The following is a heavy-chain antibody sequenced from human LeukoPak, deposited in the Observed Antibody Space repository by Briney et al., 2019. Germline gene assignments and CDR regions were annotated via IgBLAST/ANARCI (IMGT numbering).Heavy chain of an antibody. CDR1: GFTFSSYS. J-gene: IGHJ5*02. CDR3: ARAAGPRRNWFDP. CDR2: ISSSSSTI. V-gene: IGHV3-48*01. Sequence: GGSLRLSCAASGFTFSSYSMNWVRQAPGKGLEWVSYISSSSSTIYYADSVKGRFTISRDYAKNSLYLQMNSLRAEDTAVYYCARAAGPRRNWFDPWGQGTLVTVSS.